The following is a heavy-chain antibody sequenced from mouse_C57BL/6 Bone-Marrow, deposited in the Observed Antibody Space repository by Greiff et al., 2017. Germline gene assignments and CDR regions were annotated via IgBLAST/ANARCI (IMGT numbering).Heavy chain of an antibody. CDR1: GYTFTNYW. V-gene: IGHV1-63*01. CDR2: IYPGGGYT. D-gene: IGHD4-1*01. Sequence: QVQLKESGAELVRPGTSVKMSCKASGYTFTNYWIGWAKQRPGHGLEWIGDIYPGGGYTTYNEKFKGKATLPADKSSSTAYMQFSSLTSEDSAIYYCARGGTGGFDYWGQGTTLTVSS. J-gene: IGHJ2*01. CDR3: ARGGTGGFDY.